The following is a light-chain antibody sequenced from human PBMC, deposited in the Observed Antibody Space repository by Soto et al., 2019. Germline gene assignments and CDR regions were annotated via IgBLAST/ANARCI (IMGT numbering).Light chain of an antibody. Sequence: DIPMTQSPSSLSSSAGDRVTISCRASQSVATFLNWYHHRPGKAPRLLVYGVSTLQSGVPSRFSGGGYVTDFPLTISSLQPEDFATYICQQSSGSPPTFGQGTKVEIK. J-gene: IGKJ2*01. CDR2: GVS. CDR3: QQSSGSPPT. V-gene: IGKV1-39*01. CDR1: QSVATF.